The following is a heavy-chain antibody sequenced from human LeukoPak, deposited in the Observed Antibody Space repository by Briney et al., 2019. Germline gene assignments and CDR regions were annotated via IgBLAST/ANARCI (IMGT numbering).Heavy chain of an antibody. Sequence: GGSLRLSCAASGFTFDDYAMHWVRQAPGKGLEWVSGISWNSGSIGYADSVKGRFTISRGNAKNFLYLQMNSLRAEDTALYYCAKAPSGIAVAGYFDYWGQGTLVTVSS. CDR3: AKAPSGIAVAGYFDY. CDR1: GFTFDDYA. V-gene: IGHV3-9*01. J-gene: IGHJ4*02. D-gene: IGHD6-19*01. CDR2: ISWNSGSI.